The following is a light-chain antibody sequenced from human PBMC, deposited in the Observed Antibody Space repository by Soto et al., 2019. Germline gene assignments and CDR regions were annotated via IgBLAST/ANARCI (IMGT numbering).Light chain of an antibody. V-gene: IGKV3-20*01. CDR1: QSVSSSY. CDR3: QQYGSSPLT. J-gene: IGKJ5*01. Sequence: EIVLTQSPGTLSLSPVERATLSCRASQSVSSSYLAWYQQKPGQAPRLLIYGASSRATGIPDRFSGSGSGTDFTLTISRLEPEDFAVYYCQQYGSSPLTFGQGTRLENK. CDR2: GAS.